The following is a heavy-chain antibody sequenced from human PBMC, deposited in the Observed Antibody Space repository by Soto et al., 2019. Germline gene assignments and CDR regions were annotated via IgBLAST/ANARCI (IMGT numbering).Heavy chain of an antibody. D-gene: IGHD6-13*01. CDR2: ISSSGTTI. V-gene: IGHV3-48*03. CDR1: GLTFSSYE. Sequence: EVQLVESGGGLAQPGGSLRLSCAASGLTFSSYEMNWVRQAPGKGLEWVSYISSSGTTIYYADSVKGRFTASRDNAKNSLYLQMNRLRVEDTAVYYCARAASPFSSSYRFDYWDQGTLVTVSS. CDR3: ARAASPFSSSYRFDY. J-gene: IGHJ4*02.